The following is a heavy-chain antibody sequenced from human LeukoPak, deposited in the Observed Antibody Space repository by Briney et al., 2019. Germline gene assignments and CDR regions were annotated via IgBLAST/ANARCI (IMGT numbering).Heavy chain of an antibody. CDR3: ARAGYYFGSGSYYPEAFDI. D-gene: IGHD3-10*01. Sequence: SETLSLTCTVSGGSISYYYWSWIRQPPGKGLEWIGYIYYSGSTNYNPSLKSRVTISVDTSKNQFSLKLSSVTAADTAVYYCARAGYYFGSGSYYPEAFDIWGQGTMVTVSS. V-gene: IGHV4-59*01. CDR1: GGSISYYY. J-gene: IGHJ3*02. CDR2: IYYSGST.